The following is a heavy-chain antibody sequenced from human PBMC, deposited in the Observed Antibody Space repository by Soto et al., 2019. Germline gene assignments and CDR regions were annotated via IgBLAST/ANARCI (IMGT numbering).Heavy chain of an antibody. V-gene: IGHV5-10-1*01. CDR1: GYSFTSSW. CDR2: IDPSDSYS. CDR3: ARQEIAAAAQTYYYGMDV. Sequence: GESLKISCKGSGYSFTSSWISWVRQMPGKGLEWMGRIDPSDSYSNYSPSFQGHVTISADKSISTAYLQWSSLKASDTAMYYCARQEIAAAAQTYYYGMDVWGQGTTVTVSS. D-gene: IGHD6-13*01. J-gene: IGHJ6*02.